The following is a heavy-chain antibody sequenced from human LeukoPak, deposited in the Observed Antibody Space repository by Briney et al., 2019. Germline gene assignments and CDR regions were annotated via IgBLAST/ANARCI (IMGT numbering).Heavy chain of an antibody. CDR1: GFTFSSYA. CDR2: ISYDGSNK. V-gene: IGHV3-30*04. J-gene: IGHJ4*02. D-gene: IGHD6-13*01. Sequence: GRSLRLSCAASGFTFSSYAMHWVRQAPGKGLEWVAVISYDGSNKYYADSVKGRFTISRDNAKNTLYLQMNSLRAEDTAVYYCASASSHRIAAGGDYWGQGTLVTVSS. CDR3: ASASSHRIAAGGDY.